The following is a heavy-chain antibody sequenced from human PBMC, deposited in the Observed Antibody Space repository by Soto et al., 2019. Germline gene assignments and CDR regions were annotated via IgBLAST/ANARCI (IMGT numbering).Heavy chain of an antibody. CDR1: GGSISSGGYY. CDR3: ASLGRTPLDWFDP. J-gene: IGHJ5*02. D-gene: IGHD1-1*01. V-gene: IGHV4-31*03. Sequence: QVQLQESGPGLVKPSQTLSLTCTVSGGSISSGGYYWSWIRQHPGKDLEWIGYIYYSGSTYYNTSLKSRGTISVDTSKNQFSLKRSSVTAADTAVYYCASLGRTPLDWFDPWCQGTLVTVSS. CDR2: IYYSGST.